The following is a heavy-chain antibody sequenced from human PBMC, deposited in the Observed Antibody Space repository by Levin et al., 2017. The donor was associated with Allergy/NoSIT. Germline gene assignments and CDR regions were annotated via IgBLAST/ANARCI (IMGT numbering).Heavy chain of an antibody. D-gene: IGHD1/OR15-1a*01. Sequence: GGSLRLSCAASGFTFSSYGMHWVRQAPGKGLEWVAVIWYDGSNKYYADSVKGRFTISRDNSKNTLYLQMNSLRAEDTAVYYCARARNWNTPDYWGQGTLVTVSS. J-gene: IGHJ4*02. CDR2: IWYDGSNK. V-gene: IGHV3-33*01. CDR1: GFTFSSYG. CDR3: ARARNWNTPDY.